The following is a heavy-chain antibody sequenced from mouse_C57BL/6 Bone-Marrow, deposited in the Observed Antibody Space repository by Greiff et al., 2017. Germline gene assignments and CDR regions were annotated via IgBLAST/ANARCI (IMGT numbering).Heavy chain of an antibody. CDR3: ARDAITTVVASYWYFDV. Sequence: VQLQQSGAELARPGASVKLSCKASGYTFTSYGISWVKQRTGQGLEWIGEIYPRSGNTYYNEKFKGKATLTADKSSSTAYMELRSLTSEDSAVYFCARDAITTVVASYWYFDVWGTGTTVTVSS. CDR2: IYPRSGNT. D-gene: IGHD1-1*01. J-gene: IGHJ1*03. CDR1: GYTFTSYG. V-gene: IGHV1-81*01.